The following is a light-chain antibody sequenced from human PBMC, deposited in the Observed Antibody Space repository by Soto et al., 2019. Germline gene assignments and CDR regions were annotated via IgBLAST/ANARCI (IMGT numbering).Light chain of an antibody. CDR2: GAS. CDR3: QQYNNWPPT. Sequence: EIVMTQSPATLSVSPGERVTLSCRASQSVSSNLAWYQQKPGQAPRLLIHGASTRATGIPARFRGSGSGTEFTLTISSLQSEDSGVYYCQQYNNWPPTFGGGTKVEIK. CDR1: QSVSSN. V-gene: IGKV3-15*01. J-gene: IGKJ4*01.